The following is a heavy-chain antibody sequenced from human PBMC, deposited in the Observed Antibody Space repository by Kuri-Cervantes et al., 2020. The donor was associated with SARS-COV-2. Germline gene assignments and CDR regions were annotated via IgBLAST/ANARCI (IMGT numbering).Heavy chain of an antibody. CDR2: VRGKANNYAT. V-gene: IGHV3-73*01. CDR1: GYSFTELS. CDR3: TTLIDY. J-gene: IGHJ4*02. Sequence: KVSCKVSGYSFTELSIHWVRQASGKGLEWVGRVRGKANNYATAYAASVKGRFTISRDDSKNMAYLQMNSLKTEDTAVYYCTTLIDYWGQGALVTVSS.